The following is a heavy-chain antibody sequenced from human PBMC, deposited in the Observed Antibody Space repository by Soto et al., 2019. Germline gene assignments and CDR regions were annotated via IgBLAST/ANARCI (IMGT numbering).Heavy chain of an antibody. CDR1: GFTFDDYA. CDR2: ISWNSGSI. D-gene: IGHD1-20*01. Sequence: GGSMRLSCAASGFTFDDYAMHWVRQAPGKGLEWVSGISWNSGSIGYADSVKGRFTISRDNAKNSLYLQMNSLRAEDTALYYCAKDLRYNWNPIYYFDYWGQGTLVTVSS. V-gene: IGHV3-9*01. J-gene: IGHJ4*02. CDR3: AKDLRYNWNPIYYFDY.